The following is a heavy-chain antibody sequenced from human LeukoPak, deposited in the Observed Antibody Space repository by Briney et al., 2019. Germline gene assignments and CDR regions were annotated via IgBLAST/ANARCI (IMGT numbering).Heavy chain of an antibody. J-gene: IGHJ4*02. CDR2: IRYDGSNK. V-gene: IGHV3-30*02. CDR1: GFTFSTYG. Sequence: GGSLRLSCAASGFTFSTYGMHWVRQAPGKGLEWVAFIRYDGSNKYYADSVKGRFTISRDNSKSTLYLQMNSLRAEDTAVYYCAKDNYDYGDYDGGDYWGQGTPVTVSS. CDR3: AKDNYDYGDYDGGDY. D-gene: IGHD4-17*01.